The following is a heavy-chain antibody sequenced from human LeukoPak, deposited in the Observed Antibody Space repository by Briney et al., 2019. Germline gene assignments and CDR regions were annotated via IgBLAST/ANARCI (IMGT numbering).Heavy chain of an antibody. V-gene: IGHV3-33*01. CDR3: ARDFGSSPFDY. CDR1: GFIFSNYG. CDR2: IWNDGNNE. J-gene: IGHJ4*02. D-gene: IGHD1-26*01. Sequence: PGGSLRLSCAASGFIFSNYGMHWVRQAPGKGLEWVAIIWNDGNNENYADSVKGRFTISRDNSKNTLYLQMNSLRAGDTALYYCARDFGSSPFDYWGQGTLVTVSS.